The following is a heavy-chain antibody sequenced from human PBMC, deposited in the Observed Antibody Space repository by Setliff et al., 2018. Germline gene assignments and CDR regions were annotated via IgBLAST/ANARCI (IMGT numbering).Heavy chain of an antibody. CDR2: IHYSGTT. CDR1: GGSISSGNYY. Sequence: SETLSLTCTVSGGSISSGNYYWSWIRQPAGKGLEWIGYIHYSGTTYYNPSLKSPVTISVDTSKSQFSLSLYSVTVADTAVYYCAGGQPRWFDPWGPGTLVTVSS. J-gene: IGHJ5*02. CDR3: AGGQPRWFDP. V-gene: IGHV4-30-4*01.